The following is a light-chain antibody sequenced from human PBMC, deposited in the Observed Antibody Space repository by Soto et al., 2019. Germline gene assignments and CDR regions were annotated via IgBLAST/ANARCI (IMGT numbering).Light chain of an antibody. CDR1: GSDVGRYNY. Sequence: QSALTQPPSASGSPGQSVAISCAGTGSDVGRYNYVSWYQQHPGNAPKLIISEVTKRPSGVPDRFSGSKSGNTASLTVSGLQAEDEADYYCASFAGSSHVVFGGGTQLTVL. CDR3: ASFAGSSHVV. V-gene: IGLV2-8*01. CDR2: EVT. J-gene: IGLJ3*02.